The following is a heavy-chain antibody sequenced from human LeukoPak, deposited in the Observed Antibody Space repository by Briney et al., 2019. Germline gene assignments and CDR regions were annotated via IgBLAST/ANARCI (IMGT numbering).Heavy chain of an antibody. Sequence: SETLSLTCTVSGGSISSSSYYWGWIRQPPGKGLEWIGSIYYSGSTYYNPSLKSRVTISVDTSKNQFSLKLSSVTAADTAVYYCARXVTTKTYFDYWGQGTLVTV. CDR2: IYYSGST. CDR1: GGSISSSSYY. V-gene: IGHV4-39*01. J-gene: IGHJ4*02. CDR3: ARXVTTKTYFDY. D-gene: IGHD4-11*01.